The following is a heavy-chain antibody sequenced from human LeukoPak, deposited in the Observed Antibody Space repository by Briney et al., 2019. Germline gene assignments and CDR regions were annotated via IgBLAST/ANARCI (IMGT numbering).Heavy chain of an antibody. D-gene: IGHD3-16*01. CDR2: VKDRGDGMAT. CDR3: TTEYFGGFEY. V-gene: IGHV3-15*07. Sequence: GGSLRLSCVLSTFTKAWMNWVRQAPGKGLEWVGRVKDRGDGMATDYAAPVKGRFIISRDDSKKTVYLQMDSLKTEDTAVYFCTTEYFGGFEYWGQGTLVTVSS. J-gene: IGHJ4*02. CDR1: TFTKAW.